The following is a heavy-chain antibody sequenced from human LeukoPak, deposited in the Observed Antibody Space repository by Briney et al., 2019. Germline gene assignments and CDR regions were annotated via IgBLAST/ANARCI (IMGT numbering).Heavy chain of an antibody. J-gene: IGHJ3*02. CDR2: IYLRDSDT. Sequence: KDGESLKISCKGSGFTFTSYSIVWVRQMPGKGLEWMGSIYLRDSDTRYSPSFQGQVTISADKSISTAYLQWSSLKAPDTAMYYCARESSSWLKDAFDIWGQGTMVTVSS. V-gene: IGHV5-51*01. CDR1: GFTFTSYS. D-gene: IGHD6-13*01. CDR3: ARESSSWLKDAFDI.